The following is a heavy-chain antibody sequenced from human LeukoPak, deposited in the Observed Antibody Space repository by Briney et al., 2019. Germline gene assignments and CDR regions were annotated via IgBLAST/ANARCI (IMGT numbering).Heavy chain of an antibody. CDR1: GFSFGSSW. CDR3: TRSMV. V-gene: IGHV3-74*03. J-gene: IGHJ4*02. Sequence: GGSLRLSCAASGFSFGSSWMHWVRQAPGKGLVWVSYISGDGSTTTYADSVKGRFTISRDNAKNTLYLQMNSLRVEDAAVYYCTRSMVWGQGTLVTVSS. CDR2: ISGDGSTT. D-gene: IGHD3-10*01.